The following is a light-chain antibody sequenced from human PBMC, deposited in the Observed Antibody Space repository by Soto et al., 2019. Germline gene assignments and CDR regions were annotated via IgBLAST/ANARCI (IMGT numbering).Light chain of an antibody. CDR2: QDT. CDR1: KLGTKY. J-gene: IGLJ2*01. Sequence: SYELTQPPSVSVSPGQTASITCSGDKLGTKYACWYQQKPGQSPVLVIYQDTKRPSGIPERFAGSNSGNTATLTISGTQAMDEADYYCQAWDRSTVVFGGGTKLIVL. CDR3: QAWDRSTVV. V-gene: IGLV3-1*01.